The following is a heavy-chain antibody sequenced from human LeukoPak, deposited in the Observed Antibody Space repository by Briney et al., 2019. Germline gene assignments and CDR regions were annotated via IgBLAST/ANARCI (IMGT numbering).Heavy chain of an antibody. CDR1: GYRFTSYG. CDR3: ARELRTGIDDYGGNSDDY. CDR2: ISAYNGHT. J-gene: IGHJ4*02. D-gene: IGHD4-17*01. Sequence: SVEVSCKASGYRFTSYGISWVRQAPGPRLEWMGGISAYNGHTYYEQNLQGRLTMTTDTSTSTAYMELSSLRSEDTAVYYCARELRTGIDDYGGNSDDYWGQGTLVAVSS. V-gene: IGHV1-18*01.